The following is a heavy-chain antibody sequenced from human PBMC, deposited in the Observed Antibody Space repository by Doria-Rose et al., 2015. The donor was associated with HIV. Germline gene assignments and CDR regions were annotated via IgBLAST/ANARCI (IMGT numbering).Heavy chain of an antibody. V-gene: IGHV1-2*06. CDR1: GFTFSDYY. CDR3: TCQPGGWYLPHFAH. Sequence: QVQLVQSGAEVRRPGASVEVSCKTSGFTFSDYYIHWVRQAPGQGPECVGRIDPKSGDTNYAQEFQGRVAMTSDTSISTAYMELSELTSADTAIYYCTCQPGGWYLPHFAHWGQG. J-gene: IGHJ4*02. CDR2: IDPKSGDT. D-gene: IGHD2-15*01.